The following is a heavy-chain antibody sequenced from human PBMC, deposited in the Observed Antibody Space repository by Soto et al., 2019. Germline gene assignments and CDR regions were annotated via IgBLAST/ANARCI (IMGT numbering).Heavy chain of an antibody. CDR1: GFSFSNYW. CDR3: AKREGNTYGLFH. CDR2: IKTDGSST. Sequence: EVQLVESGGGLVQPGGSLRLSCAASGFSFSNYWIHWVRQAPGKGLVWVSRIKTDGSSTDYAASVKGRFTISRDNDKNTLYLQMNSLTAEDTAVEYCAKREGNTYGLFHWGQGTLVTVSS. D-gene: IGHD5-18*01. J-gene: IGHJ4*02. V-gene: IGHV3-74*01.